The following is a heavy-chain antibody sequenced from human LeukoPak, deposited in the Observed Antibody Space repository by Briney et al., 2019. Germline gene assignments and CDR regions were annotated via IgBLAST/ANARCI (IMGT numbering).Heavy chain of an antibody. CDR1: GVSISRFY. V-gene: IGHV4-4*09. J-gene: IGHJ4*02. CDR3: VQTTGWRGFDY. CDR2: IYNGVPT. D-gene: IGHD6-19*01. Sequence: SETLSLTCTTSGVSISRFYWSWVRQPPGKGLEWIGNIYNGVPTFFNPSLKSRVTISVDTPKRQFSLQLASVTAADAAVCYCVQTTGWRGFDYWGQGILVTVSS.